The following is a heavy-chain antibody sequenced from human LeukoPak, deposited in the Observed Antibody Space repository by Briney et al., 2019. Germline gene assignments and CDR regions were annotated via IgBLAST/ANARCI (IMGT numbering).Heavy chain of an antibody. J-gene: IGHJ6*03. CDR2: ISYDGSNK. Sequence: GGSLRLSCAASGFTFSSYAMHWVRQAPGKGLEWVAVISYDGSNKYYADSVKGRFTISRDNSKNTLYLQMNSLRAEDTAVYYCAKGVVAATRGVMDVWGKGTTVTVSS. CDR1: GFTFSSYA. D-gene: IGHD2-15*01. CDR3: AKGVVAATRGVMDV. V-gene: IGHV3-30*04.